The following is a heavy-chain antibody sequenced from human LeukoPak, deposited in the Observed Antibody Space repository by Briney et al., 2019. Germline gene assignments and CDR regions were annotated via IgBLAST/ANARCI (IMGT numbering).Heavy chain of an antibody. Sequence: GGSLRLSCAASGFTFSSNWMHWVRQAPGKGLVWVSRINSDGSSISYVDSVKGRFTIPRDNAKNTLYLQLNSLRAEDTAVYYCATSDWFAAFHIWGQGTMVTVSS. D-gene: IGHD3-9*01. CDR3: ATSDWFAAFHI. CDR2: INSDGSSI. J-gene: IGHJ3*02. CDR1: GFTFSSNW. V-gene: IGHV3-74*01.